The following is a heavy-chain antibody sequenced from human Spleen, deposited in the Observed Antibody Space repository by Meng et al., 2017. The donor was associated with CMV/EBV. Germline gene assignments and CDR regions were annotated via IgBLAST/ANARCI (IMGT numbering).Heavy chain of an antibody. V-gene: IGHV3-30*03. CDR1: GFAFSTYS. D-gene: IGHD5-18*01. J-gene: IGHJ6*02. CDR3: ARDLGYSYGYERCYYYGMDV. CDR2: ISYDGSNK. Sequence: GESLKISCAASGFAFSTYSMNWVRQAPGKGLEWVAVISYDGSNKYYADSVKGRFTISRDNSKNTLYLQMNSLRAEDTAVYYCARDLGYSYGYERCYYYGMDVWGQGTTVTVSS.